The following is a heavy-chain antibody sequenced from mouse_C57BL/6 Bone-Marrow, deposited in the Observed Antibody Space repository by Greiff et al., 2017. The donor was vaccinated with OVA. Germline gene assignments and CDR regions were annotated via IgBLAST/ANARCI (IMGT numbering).Heavy chain of an antibody. CDR1: GYTFTSYW. CDR3: ARGVRLYYCNCHAMDY. V-gene: IGHV1-7*01. J-gene: IGHJ4*01. D-gene: IGHD2-1*01. CDR2: INPSSGYT. Sequence: QVQLQQSGAELAKPGASVKLSCKASGYTFTSYWMHWVKQRPGQGLEWIGYINPSSGYTKYNQKFKDKATLTADKSSSTAYMQLSSLTYEDSAVYFCARGVRLYYCNCHAMDYWGQGTSVTVSS.